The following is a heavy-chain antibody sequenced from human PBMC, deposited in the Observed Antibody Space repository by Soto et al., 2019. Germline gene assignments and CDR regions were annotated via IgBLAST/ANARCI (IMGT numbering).Heavy chain of an antibody. Sequence: ASVKVSGKASGYTFTGYYMHWVRQAPGQGLEWMGWINPNSGGTNYAQKFQGRVTMTRDTSISTAYMELSRLRSDDTAVYYCARYKTSSSDDMGFDYWGQGTLVTVSS. J-gene: IGHJ4*02. D-gene: IGHD6-6*01. CDR2: INPNSGGT. V-gene: IGHV1-2*02. CDR1: GYTFTGYY. CDR3: ARYKTSSSDDMGFDY.